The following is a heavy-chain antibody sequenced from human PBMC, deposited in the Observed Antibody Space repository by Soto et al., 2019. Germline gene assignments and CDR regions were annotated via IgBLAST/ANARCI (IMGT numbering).Heavy chain of an antibody. V-gene: IGHV1-18*01. CDR2: ISAYNGNT. CDR3: AREGRAYCGGDCMGAFDI. J-gene: IGHJ3*02. D-gene: IGHD2-21*02. CDR1: GYTFTSYG. Sequence: QVQLVQYEAEVKKPGASVKVSCKASGYTFTSYGISWVRQAPGQGLEWMGWISAYNGNTNYAQKLQGRVTMTTDTSTSTAYMELRSLRSDDKAVYYCAREGRAYCGGDCMGAFDIWGQGTMVTVSS.